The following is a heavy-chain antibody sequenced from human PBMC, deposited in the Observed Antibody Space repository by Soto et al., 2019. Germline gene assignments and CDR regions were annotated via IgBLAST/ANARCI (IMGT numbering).Heavy chain of an antibody. CDR1: GYTFTSYG. CDR3: ARDRYCSGGSCYAPEAFDI. J-gene: IGHJ3*02. CDR2: ISAYNGNT. V-gene: IGHV1-18*01. Sequence: ASVKVSCKASGYTFTSYGISWVRQGPGQGLEWMGWISAYNGNTNYAQKLQGRVTMTTDTSTSTAYMELRSLRSDDTAVYYCARDRYCSGGSCYAPEAFDIWGQGTMVTVSS. D-gene: IGHD2-15*01.